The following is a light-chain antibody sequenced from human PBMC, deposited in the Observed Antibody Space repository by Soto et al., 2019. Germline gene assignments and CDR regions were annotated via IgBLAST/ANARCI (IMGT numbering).Light chain of an antibody. V-gene: IGLV2-14*01. CDR3: ASYAGSNNLQ. CDR2: EVT. J-gene: IGLJ3*02. CDR1: SSDIGAHDY. Sequence: QSALTQPASVSGSPGQSITISCTGTSSDIGAHDYVSWYRQHPGKAPKLLIYEVTNRPSGVSPRFSGSKSANTASLTISGLQVEDEAIYYCASYAGSNNLQFGGGTRLTVL.